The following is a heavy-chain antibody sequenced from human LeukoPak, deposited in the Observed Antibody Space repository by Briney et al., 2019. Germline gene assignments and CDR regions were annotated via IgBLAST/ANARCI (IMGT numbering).Heavy chain of an antibody. CDR2: INPSGGST. CDR3: ARDRGSSSSGKFKSLDY. V-gene: IGHV1-46*01. J-gene: IGHJ4*02. Sequence: ASVKVSCKASGYTFTSYYMHWVRQAPGQGLEWMEIINPSGGSTSYAQKFQGRVTMTRDTSTSTVYMELSSLRSEDTAVYYCARDRGSSSSGKFKSLDYWGQGTLVTVSS. D-gene: IGHD6-6*01. CDR1: GYTFTSYY.